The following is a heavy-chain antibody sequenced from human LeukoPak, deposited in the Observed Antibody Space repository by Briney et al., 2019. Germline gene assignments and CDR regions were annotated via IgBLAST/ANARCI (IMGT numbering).Heavy chain of an antibody. D-gene: IGHD5-12*01. CDR3: AKTIRVAPTYYFDY. Sequence: GGSLRLSCADSGCTFSSYALNWVCQAPGKGLEGVSAISGSGGSTYYADSVKGRFTISRDSTKNTLYLPLSTLRAGESVIDYYAKTIRVAPTYYFDYWGQGTLVTVSS. CDR2: ISGSGGST. J-gene: IGHJ4*02. V-gene: IGHV3-23*01. CDR1: GCTFSSYA.